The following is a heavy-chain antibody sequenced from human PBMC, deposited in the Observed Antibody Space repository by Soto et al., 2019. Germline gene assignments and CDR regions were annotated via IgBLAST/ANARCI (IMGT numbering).Heavy chain of an antibody. CDR1: GGSFTSNNW. J-gene: IGHJ4*02. D-gene: IGHD1-7*01. Sequence: SQTLSLTCAVSGGSFTSNNWWTWVRQPPGQGLEWIGEIYRTGSTNYNPSLKCRVTISLDKSENQFSLKVTSLTAADTAVYYCASRDPGTSVDYWGQGTLVTVSS. CDR3: ASRDPGTSVDY. V-gene: IGHV4-4*02. CDR2: IYRTGST.